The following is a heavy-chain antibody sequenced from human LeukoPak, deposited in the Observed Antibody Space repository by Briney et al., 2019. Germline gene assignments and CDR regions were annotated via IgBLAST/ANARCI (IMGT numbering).Heavy chain of an antibody. CDR3: ARLYYDFVWGIFDY. V-gene: IGHV3-23*01. Sequence: PGGSLRLSCAASGFTFSSYAMSWVRQAPGKGLEWVSGISGSDGSTNYADSVKGRFTISRDNAKNSLYLQMNSLRAEDTAVYYCARLYYDFVWGIFDYWGQGTLVTVSS. CDR1: GFTFSSYA. CDR2: ISGSDGST. D-gene: IGHD3-16*01. J-gene: IGHJ4*02.